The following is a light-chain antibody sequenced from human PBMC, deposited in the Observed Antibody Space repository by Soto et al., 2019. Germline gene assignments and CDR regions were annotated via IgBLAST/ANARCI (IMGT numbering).Light chain of an antibody. CDR2: DAS. Sequence: EIVLTQSPATLSLSPGERATLSCRTSQSVSKYFAWYQQKPGRAPRLLIYDASSRATGIPARFIDSGCGTDSTPTISSLKTEEFAVYYCRKRSNWPITFGQGTRLEIK. J-gene: IGKJ5*01. CDR3: RKRSNWPIT. CDR1: QSVSKY. V-gene: IGKV3-11*01.